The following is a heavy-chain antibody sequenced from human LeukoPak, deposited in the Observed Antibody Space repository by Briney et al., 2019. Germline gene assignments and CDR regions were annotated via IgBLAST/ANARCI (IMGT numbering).Heavy chain of an antibody. D-gene: IGHD5-24*01. CDR1: GLTFSNAW. CDR2: IGASGEST. CDR3: AKDIQLST. J-gene: IGHJ3*01. V-gene: IGHV3-23*01. Sequence: PGGSLRLSCAASGLTFSNAWMTWVRQAPGKGLEWVSLIGASGESTYYADSVKGRFTISRDNSKNTLSLQMNSLRVEDTAMYFCAKDIQLSTWGLGTMVTVSS.